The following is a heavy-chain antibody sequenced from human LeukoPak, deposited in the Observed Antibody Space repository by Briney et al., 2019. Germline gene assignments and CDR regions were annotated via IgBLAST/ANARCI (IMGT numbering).Heavy chain of an antibody. CDR3: ARDHSAGRYYFDH. CDR1: GFTFSSYG. CDR2: IWSDGNKK. Sequence: GGSLRLSCAASGFTFSSYGMHWVRQAPGKGLEWVAVIWSDGNKKYYADSVKGRSTISRDNSKNTLYLQMNSLRAEDTAVYYCARDHSAGRYYFDHWGQGTLVTVSS. V-gene: IGHV3-33*08. D-gene: IGHD5-18*01. J-gene: IGHJ4*02.